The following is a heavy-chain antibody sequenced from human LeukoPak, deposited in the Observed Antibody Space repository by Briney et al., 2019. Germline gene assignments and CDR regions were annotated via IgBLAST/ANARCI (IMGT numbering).Heavy chain of an antibody. D-gene: IGHD1-26*01. V-gene: IGHV4-39*01. CDR2: IYYSGST. CDR3: ARGEWDLLFDY. J-gene: IGHJ4*02. CDR1: SRSISSCGYY. Sequence: PSDTLSLTCTVSSRSISSCGYYCRWIRQPPGKVLEWIGGIYYSGSTYYNPSLKSRVTISVDTSKNQFSLKLSSVTAADTAVYYCARGEWDLLFDYWGQGTLVTVSS.